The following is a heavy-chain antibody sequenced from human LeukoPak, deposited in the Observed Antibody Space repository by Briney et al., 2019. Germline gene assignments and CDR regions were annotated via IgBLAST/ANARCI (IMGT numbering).Heavy chain of an antibody. CDR1: GFIITTYA. V-gene: IGHV3-23*01. CDR2: ILGSGTT. J-gene: IGHJ5*02. D-gene: IGHD5-24*01. Sequence: GGXLXXSCAASGFIITTYAMAWVRQAPGKGLEWVAGILGSGTTYYSDSVKARFTISKDNSKKMVYLQMNSLRVEDTAIYYCAKDLHYNDGRWEFDPWGQGTLVTVSS. CDR3: AKDLHYNDGRWEFDP.